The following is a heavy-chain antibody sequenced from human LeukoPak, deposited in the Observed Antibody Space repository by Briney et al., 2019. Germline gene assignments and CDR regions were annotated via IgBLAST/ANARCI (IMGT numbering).Heavy chain of an antibody. J-gene: IGHJ4*02. D-gene: IGHD3-22*01. Sequence: GGSLTLSCAASGFTFSSYDMSWIRQAPGKGLEWVSAINGSGGSTYYADSEKGRFTISRDNSKHTLYMQMNSLRAEDTAVYYCAKDTVYYYDSSGYYWGQGTLVTVSS. CDR3: AKDTVYYYDSSGYY. CDR2: INGSGGST. CDR1: GFTFSSYD. V-gene: IGHV3-23*01.